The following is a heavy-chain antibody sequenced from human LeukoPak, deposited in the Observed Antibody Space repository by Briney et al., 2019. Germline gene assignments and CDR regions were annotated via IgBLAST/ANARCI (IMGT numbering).Heavy chain of an antibody. CDR2: IYYGGST. J-gene: IGHJ4*02. CDR1: GGSISSYY. D-gene: IGHD6-19*01. CDR3: TRDYTSRWCYFDH. Sequence: SETLSLTCTVSGGSISSYYWSRIRQPPGKGLEWIGYIYYGGSTNDNPSLKSRVTISLNTSKNQFSLKLTSVTAADTAVYYCTRDYTSRWCYFDHWGQGTLVTVSS. V-gene: IGHV4-59*01.